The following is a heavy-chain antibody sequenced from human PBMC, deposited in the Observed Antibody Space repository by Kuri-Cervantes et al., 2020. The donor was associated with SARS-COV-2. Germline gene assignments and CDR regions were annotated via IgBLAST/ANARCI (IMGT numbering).Heavy chain of an antibody. CDR3: ARDSEELELRGDFDY. CDR1: GGTLSSYA. J-gene: IGHJ4*02. V-gene: IGHV1-69*04. D-gene: IGHD1-7*01. CDR2: IIPILGIA. Sequence: ASVKVSCKASGGTLSSYAISWVRQAPGQGLEWMGRIIPILGIANYAQKFQGRVTITADKSTSTAYMELSSLRSEDTAVHYCARDSEELELRGDFDYWGQGTLVTVSS.